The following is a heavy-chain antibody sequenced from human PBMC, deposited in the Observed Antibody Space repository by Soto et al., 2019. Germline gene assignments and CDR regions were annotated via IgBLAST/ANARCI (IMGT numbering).Heavy chain of an antibody. Sequence: QVQLVQSGAEVRKPGASVNISCRASGFSFSDNLINWVRQAPGQSLEWMGWINPANGNTRYSQTFQGRVTIYSHSSASIAYVEVSDLTSEYTAVYYCARDIPSVGPRANDAFDVWVQGTSGTVSS. V-gene: IGHV1-3*01. D-gene: IGHD2-2*02. CDR1: GFSFSDNL. CDR3: ARDIPSVGPRANDAFDV. CDR2: INPANGNT. J-gene: IGHJ3*01.